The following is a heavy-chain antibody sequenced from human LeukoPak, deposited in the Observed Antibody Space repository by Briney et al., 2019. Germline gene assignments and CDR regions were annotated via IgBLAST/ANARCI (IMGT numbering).Heavy chain of an antibody. V-gene: IGHV4-34*01. D-gene: IGHD3-22*01. J-gene: IGHJ4*02. CDR3: ASRYYYDSSGYYTILFDYFDY. CDR2: INHSGST. CDR1: GGSFSGYY. Sequence: PSETLSLTCAVYGGSFSGYYWSWNRQPPGKGLEWIGEINHSGSTNYNPSLKSRVTISVDTSKNQFSLKLSSVTAADTAVYYCASRYYYDSSGYYTILFDYFDYWGQGTLVTVSS.